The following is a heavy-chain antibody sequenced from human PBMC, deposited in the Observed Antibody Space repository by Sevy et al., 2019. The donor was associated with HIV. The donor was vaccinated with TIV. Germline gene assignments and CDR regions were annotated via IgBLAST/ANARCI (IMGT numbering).Heavy chain of an antibody. CDR3: ARDPGFYCSGGSCYPRYYFDY. Sequence: SETLSLTCTVSGGSISSYYWSWIRQPPGKGLEWIGYIYYSGSTNYNPSLKSRVTISVDTSKNQFSLKLSSVTAADTAVYYCARDPGFYCSGGSCYPRYYFDYWGQGTLITVSS. D-gene: IGHD2-15*01. J-gene: IGHJ4*02. V-gene: IGHV4-59*01. CDR2: IYYSGST. CDR1: GGSISSYY.